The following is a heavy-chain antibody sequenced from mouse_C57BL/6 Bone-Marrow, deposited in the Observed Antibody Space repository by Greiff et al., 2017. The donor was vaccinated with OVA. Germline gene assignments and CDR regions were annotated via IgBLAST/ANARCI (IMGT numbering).Heavy chain of an antibody. CDR1: GFTFSSYA. V-gene: IGHV5-4*01. Sequence: EVHLVESGGGLVKPGGSLKLSCAASGFTFSSYAMSWVRQTPEKRLEWVATISDGGSYTYYPDNVKGRFTISRDNAKNNLYLQMSHLKSEDTAMYYCARSYYGSSPYFDYWGQGTTLPVSS. J-gene: IGHJ2*01. D-gene: IGHD1-1*01. CDR3: ARSYYGSSPYFDY. CDR2: ISDGGSYT.